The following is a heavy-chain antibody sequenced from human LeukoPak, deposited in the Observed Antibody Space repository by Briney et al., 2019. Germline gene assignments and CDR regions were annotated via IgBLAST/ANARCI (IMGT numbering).Heavy chain of an antibody. Sequence: PGGSLRLSCAASGFTFSRYWMSWVRQAPGKGLEWGANIKQDGSEKNYVDSVKGRFTISRDNDKNSLYLQMNSLRAEDTAVYYCARADGIAVARDYYYMDVWGKGTTVTVSS. CDR3: ARADGIAVARDYYYMDV. J-gene: IGHJ6*03. D-gene: IGHD6-19*01. V-gene: IGHV3-7*01. CDR2: IKQDGSEK. CDR1: GFTFSRYW.